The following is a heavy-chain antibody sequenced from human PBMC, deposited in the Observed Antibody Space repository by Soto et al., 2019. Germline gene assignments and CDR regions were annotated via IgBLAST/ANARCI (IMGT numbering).Heavy chain of an antibody. Sequence: QVQLVQSGAEVKKPGASVKVSCKASGYTFTSYDINWVRQATGQGLEWMGWMNPNSGNTGYAQKFQGRVTMTRNTSISTAYMGLSSLRSEDTAVYYCARGRGYYDSSGYLIYYFDYWGQGTLVTVSS. V-gene: IGHV1-8*01. J-gene: IGHJ4*02. CDR1: GYTFTSYD. D-gene: IGHD3-22*01. CDR2: MNPNSGNT. CDR3: ARGRGYYDSSGYLIYYFDY.